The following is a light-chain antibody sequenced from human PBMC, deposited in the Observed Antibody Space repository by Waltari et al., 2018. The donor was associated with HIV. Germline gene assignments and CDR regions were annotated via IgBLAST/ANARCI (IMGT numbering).Light chain of an antibody. CDR2: WAS. J-gene: IGKJ4*01. CDR1: RTVLSNSDNRNY. CDR3: QQYYTVRPT. Sequence: DIVMTQSPDSLAVSLGERATFNCRSSRTVLSNSDNRNYLAWYQQKTGQSPNVLIYWASTRQSGVPDRSSASGSGTNFSLTISSLQAADVAVYYCQQYYTVRPTFGGGTKVEIK. V-gene: IGKV4-1*01.